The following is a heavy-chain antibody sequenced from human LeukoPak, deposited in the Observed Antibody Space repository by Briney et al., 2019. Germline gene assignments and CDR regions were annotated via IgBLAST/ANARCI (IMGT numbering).Heavy chain of an antibody. D-gene: IGHD2-2*01. V-gene: IGHV4-34*09. CDR3: ASPARYCSSTSCSDY. CDR2: INHNGST. CDR1: GGSFSGYY. J-gene: IGHJ4*02. Sequence: SETLSLTCAVYGGSFSGYYWSWIRQPPGKGLGWIGEINHNGSTNYNPSLKSRVTISVDTSKNQFSLKLSSVTAADTAVYYCASPARYCSSTSCSDYWGQGTLVTVSS.